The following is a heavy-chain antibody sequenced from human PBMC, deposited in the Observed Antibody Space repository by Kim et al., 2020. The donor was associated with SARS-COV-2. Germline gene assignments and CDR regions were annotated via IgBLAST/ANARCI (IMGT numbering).Heavy chain of an antibody. CDR3: AKNKYYYDGGALLPHY. Sequence: GGSLRLSCAASGFTFSSYAMSWVRQAPGKGLEWVSVIYSGGSSTYYADSVKGRFTISRDNSKNTLYLQMNSLRAEDTAVYYCAKNKYYYDGGALLPHYWGQGTLVTVSS. CDR2: IYSGGSST. V-gene: IGHV3-23*03. CDR1: GFTFSSYA. J-gene: IGHJ4*02. D-gene: IGHD3-22*01.